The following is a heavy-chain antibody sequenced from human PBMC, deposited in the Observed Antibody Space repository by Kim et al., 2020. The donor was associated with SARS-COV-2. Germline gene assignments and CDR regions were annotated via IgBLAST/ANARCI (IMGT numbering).Heavy chain of an antibody. Sequence: SETLSLTCAVYGGSFSGYYWSWIRQPPGKGLEWIGEINHSGSTNYNPSLKSRVTISVDTSKNQFSLKLSSVTAADTAVYYCARGHCSGGSCRLHLYYYYYGMDVWGQGTTVTVSS. J-gene: IGHJ6*02. V-gene: IGHV4-34*01. CDR3: ARGHCSGGSCRLHLYYYYYGMDV. D-gene: IGHD2-15*01. CDR2: INHSGST. CDR1: GGSFSGYY.